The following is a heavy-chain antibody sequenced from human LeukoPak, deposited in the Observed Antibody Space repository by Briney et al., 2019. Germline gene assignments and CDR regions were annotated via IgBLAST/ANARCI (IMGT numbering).Heavy chain of an antibody. V-gene: IGHV3-21*01. Sequence: PGGSLRLSCAASGFTFSSYSMNWVRQAPGKGLEWVSSISSSSSYIYYADSVKGRFTISRDNAKNSLYLQMNSLRAEDTAVYYCARDQWQLAQNTNSEGFDYWGQGTLVTVSS. J-gene: IGHJ4*02. CDR2: ISSSSSYI. CDR3: ARDQWQLAQNTNSEGFDY. D-gene: IGHD6-6*01. CDR1: GFTFSSYS.